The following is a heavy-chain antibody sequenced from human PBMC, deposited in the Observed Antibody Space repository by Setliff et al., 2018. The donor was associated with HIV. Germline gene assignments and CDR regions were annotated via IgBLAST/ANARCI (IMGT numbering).Heavy chain of an antibody. CDR3: ARDMMYHYDRSGSFGYFGP. J-gene: IGHJ5*02. CDR1: GGSFNGYS. D-gene: IGHD3-22*01. CDR2: ISRSGST. Sequence: SETLSLTCAVYGGSFNGYSWSWMRQPPGKGLEWIGEISRSGSTTYHPSLKSRLTISADASKRHFSLKLSSVTAADTAVYYCARDMMYHYDRSGSFGYFGPWGQGTQVTVSS. V-gene: IGHV4-34*01.